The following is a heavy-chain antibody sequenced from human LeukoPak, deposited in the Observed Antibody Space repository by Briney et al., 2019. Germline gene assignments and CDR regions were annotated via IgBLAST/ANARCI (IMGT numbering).Heavy chain of an antibody. J-gene: IGHJ5*02. Sequence: GASVKVSCKASGYTFTSYGISWVRQAPGQGLEWMGWISAYNGNTNYAQKLQGRVTMTTDTSTSTAYMELRSLRSDDTAVYYSARALSRSALDFWSGYYPSNWFDPWGQGTLVTVSS. CDR3: ARALSRSALDFWSGYYPSNWFDP. CDR1: GYTFTSYG. V-gene: IGHV1-18*01. CDR2: ISAYNGNT. D-gene: IGHD3-3*01.